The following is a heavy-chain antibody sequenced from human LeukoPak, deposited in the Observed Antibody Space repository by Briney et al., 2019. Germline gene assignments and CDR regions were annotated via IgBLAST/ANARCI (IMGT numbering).Heavy chain of an antibody. J-gene: IGHJ6*02. CDR1: GGTFSSYT. CDR3: ARKNSLGCPYYYYYGMDV. V-gene: IGHV1-69*02. D-gene: IGHD3-16*01. Sequence: SVKVSCKASGGTFSSYTISWVRQAPGQGLEWMGRIIPILGIANYAQKFQGRVTITADKSTSTAYMELSSLRSEDTAVYYCARKNSLGCPYYYYYGMDVWGQGTTVTVSS. CDR2: IIPILGIA.